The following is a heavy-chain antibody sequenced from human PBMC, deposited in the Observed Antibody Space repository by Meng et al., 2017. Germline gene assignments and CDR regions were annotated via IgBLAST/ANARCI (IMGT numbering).Heavy chain of an antibody. CDR1: GYTFPDYW. V-gene: IGHV1-2*06. CDR2: INPKSGDT. J-gene: IGHJ4*02. Sequence: QVRLVESGAEVKKPGASVKDSCKASGYTFPDYWLHWVRRAPGQGLEWMGRINPKSGDTHYAQRFQGRVTMTGDTSISTAYMELSGLRSDDTAMYYCARDEDISAAGKLFGDYWGQGTLVTVSS. CDR3: ARDEDISAAGKLFGDY. D-gene: IGHD6-13*01.